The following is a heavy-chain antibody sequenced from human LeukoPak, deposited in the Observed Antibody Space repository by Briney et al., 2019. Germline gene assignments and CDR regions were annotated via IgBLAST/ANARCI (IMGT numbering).Heavy chain of an antibody. CDR3: ARANRRGGWYPFDF. Sequence: GGSLRLSCAVSGFTFSDYYMSWIRQTPGKGLEWISYISSGGSTINYADSVKGRFTISRDNAKSSLYLQMNSLRAEDTAVHYCARANRRGGWYPFDFWGQGTLVTVSS. D-gene: IGHD6-19*01. J-gene: IGHJ4*02. CDR1: GFTFSDYY. V-gene: IGHV3-11*01. CDR2: ISSGGSTI.